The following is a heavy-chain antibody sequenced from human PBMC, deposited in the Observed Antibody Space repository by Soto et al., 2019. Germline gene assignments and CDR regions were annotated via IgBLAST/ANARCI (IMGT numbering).Heavy chain of an antibody. CDR2: INHSGST. J-gene: IGHJ4*02. D-gene: IGHD3-3*01. CDR1: GGSSSGYY. V-gene: IGHV4-34*01. Sequence: SETLSLTCAVYGGSSSGYYWSWIRQPPGKGLEWIGEINHSGSTNYNPSLKSRVTISVDTSKNQFSLKLSSVTAADTAVYYCAREHYDFWSGPINYWGQGTLVTVSS. CDR3: AREHYDFWSGPINY.